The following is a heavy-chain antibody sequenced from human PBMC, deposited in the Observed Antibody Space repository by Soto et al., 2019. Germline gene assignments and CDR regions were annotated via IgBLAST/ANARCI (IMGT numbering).Heavy chain of an antibody. CDR3: ARVSYYDILTGPLGYGMDV. CDR2: IYSGGST. CDR1: GFTVSSKH. V-gene: IGHV3-53*01. D-gene: IGHD3-9*01. Sequence: GGALGPSCATSGFTVSSKHMSWVRQAPGKGLEWVSVIYSGGSTYYADSVKGRFTISRDNSKNTLYLQMNSLRAEDTAVYYCARVSYYDILTGPLGYGMDVWGQGTTVTV. J-gene: IGHJ6*02.